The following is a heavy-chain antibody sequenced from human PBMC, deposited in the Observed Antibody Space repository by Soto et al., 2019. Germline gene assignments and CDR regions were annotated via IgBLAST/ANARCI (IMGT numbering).Heavy chain of an antibody. V-gene: IGHV4-30-4*01. J-gene: IGHJ4*02. Sequence: PSETLSLTXTVSGGSVTSDEDYWTWIRQSPGKGLEWIGYISNSGSTGYNPSLKTRLSMSVDRSKNQFTLRLTSVTAADTAVYFCATESGSTYGYFDHWGQGTQVTVS. CDR2: ISNSGST. CDR1: GGSVTSDEDY. D-gene: IGHD5-18*01. CDR3: ATESGSTYGYFDH.